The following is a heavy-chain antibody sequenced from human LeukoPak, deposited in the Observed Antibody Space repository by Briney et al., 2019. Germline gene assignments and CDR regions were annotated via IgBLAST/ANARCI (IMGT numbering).Heavy chain of an antibody. J-gene: IGHJ4*02. CDR1: GGTFSSYA. Sequence: ASVKVSCKASGGTFSSYAISWVRQAPGQGLEWMGWISAYNGNTNYAQKLQGRVTMTTDTSTSTAYMELRSLRSDDTAVYYCAREPGSQVDYWGQGTLVTVSS. CDR3: AREPGSQVDY. CDR2: ISAYNGNT. V-gene: IGHV1-18*01. D-gene: IGHD2-15*01.